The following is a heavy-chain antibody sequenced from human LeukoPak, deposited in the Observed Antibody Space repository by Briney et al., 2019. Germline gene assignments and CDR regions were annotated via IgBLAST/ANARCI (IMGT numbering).Heavy chain of an antibody. J-gene: IGHJ6*02. CDR3: ARDLKITAAGKIYYGMDV. Sequence: PGGSLRLSCVASGFTFSRYWMHWVRQAPGEGLVWVSRIKSDGSDTTYADSVKGRFTISRDNSKNTLHLQMNSLRAEDTAVYYCARDLKITAAGKIYYGMDVWGQGTTVSVSS. CDR2: IKSDGSDT. D-gene: IGHD6-13*01. V-gene: IGHV3-74*01. CDR1: GFTFSRYW.